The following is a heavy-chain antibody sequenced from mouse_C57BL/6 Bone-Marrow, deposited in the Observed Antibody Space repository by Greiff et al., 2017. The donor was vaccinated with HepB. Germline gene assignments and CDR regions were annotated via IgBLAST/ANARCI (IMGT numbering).Heavy chain of an antibody. V-gene: IGHV5-16*01. CDR3: ARDIHYYGSSYYDY. CDR1: GFTFSDYY. CDR2: INYDGSST. J-gene: IGHJ2*01. D-gene: IGHD1-1*01. Sequence: EVQLVESEGGLVQPGSSMKLSCTASGFTFSDYYMAWVRQVPEKGLEWVANINYDGSSTYYLDSLKSRFIISRDNAKNIRYLQMSSLKSEDTATYYCARDIHYYGSSYYDYWGQGTTLTVSS.